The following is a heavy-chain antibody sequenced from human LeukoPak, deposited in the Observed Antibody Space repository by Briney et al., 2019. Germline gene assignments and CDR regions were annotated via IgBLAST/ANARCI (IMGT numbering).Heavy chain of an antibody. J-gene: IGHJ5*02. V-gene: IGHV1-69*13. CDR1: GGTFSSYA. D-gene: IGHD3/OR15-3a*01. Sequence: SVKVSCEASGGTFSSYAISWVRQAPGQGLEWMGGIIPIFGTANYAQKFQGRVTITADESTSTAYMELSSLRSEDTAVYYCARGTRINNWFDPWGQGTLVTVSS. CDR2: IIPIFGTA. CDR3: ARGTRINNWFDP.